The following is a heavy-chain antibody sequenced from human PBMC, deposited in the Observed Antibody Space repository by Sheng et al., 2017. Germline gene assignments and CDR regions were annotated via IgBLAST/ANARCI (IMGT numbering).Heavy chain of an antibody. Sequence: EVQLVESGGGLVQPGGSLRLSCAASGFTFSSYWMSWVRQAPGKGLEWVANIKQDGSEKYYVDSVKGRFTISRDNAKNSLYLQMNSLRAEDTAVYYCARDYKGAVAASYYYYYYMDVWGKGTTVTVSS. J-gene: IGHJ6*03. CDR3: ARDYKGAVAASYYYYYYMDV. V-gene: IGHV3-7*05. CDR2: IKQDGSEK. D-gene: IGHD2-15*01. CDR1: GFTFSSYW.